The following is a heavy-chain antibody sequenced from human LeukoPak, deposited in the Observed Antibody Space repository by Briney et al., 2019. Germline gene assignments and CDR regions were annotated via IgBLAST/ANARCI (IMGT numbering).Heavy chain of an antibody. V-gene: IGHV3-23*01. Sequence: AGGSLRLSCAASGFTFSSYAMGWVRQAPGKGREWVSAISGSGGSTSYADSVKGRYTISRHNSKHTLYLQLNSLRAEDRVVYYCSKASPLWDHGDYVPYDYWPQGPRLSVSS. CDR2: ISGSGGST. D-gene: IGHD4-17*01. CDR1: GFTFSSYA. CDR3: SKASPLWDHGDYVPYDY. J-gene: IGHJ4*02.